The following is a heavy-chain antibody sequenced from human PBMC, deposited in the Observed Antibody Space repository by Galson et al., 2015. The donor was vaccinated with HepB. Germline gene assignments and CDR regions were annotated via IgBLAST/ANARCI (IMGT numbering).Heavy chain of an antibody. CDR2: IVPILGTV. CDR3: ATGYSSGYYQWDN. V-gene: IGHV1-69*11. Sequence: SVKVSCKASGGPFTMYAFNWVRQAPGQGLEWMGRIVPILGTVNYAQRFEGRVTITADESTSTAYMDMSHLRVDDSAVYFCATGYSSGYYQWDNWGQGTLVAVSS. J-gene: IGHJ4*02. CDR1: GGPFTMYA. D-gene: IGHD6-19*01.